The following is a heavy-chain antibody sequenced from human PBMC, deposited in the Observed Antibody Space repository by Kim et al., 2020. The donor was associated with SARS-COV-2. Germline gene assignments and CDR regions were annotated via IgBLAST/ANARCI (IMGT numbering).Heavy chain of an antibody. J-gene: IGHJ3*02. V-gene: IGHV4-59*01. CDR2: IYYSGST. CDR1: GGSISSYY. CDR3: ARSKPKGDAFDI. Sequence: SETLSLTCTVSGGSISSYYWSWIRQPPGKGLEWIGYIYYSGSTNYNPSLKSRVTISVDTSKNQFSLKLSSVTAADTAVYYCARSKPKGDAFDIWGQGTMVTVSS.